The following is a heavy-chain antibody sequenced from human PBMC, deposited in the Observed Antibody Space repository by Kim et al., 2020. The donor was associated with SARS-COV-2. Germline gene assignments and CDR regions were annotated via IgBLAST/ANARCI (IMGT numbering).Heavy chain of an antibody. CDR2: ISWNGGTR. Sequence: SLRLSCAVSGFTFGDYAMHWVRQAPGKGLEWVSSISWNGGTRLYADSVKGRFTISRDNAKNSLYLLMNSLGPEDTALYYCARLAVAAPFDYWGQGTLVTVSS. CDR1: GFTFGDYA. D-gene: IGHD6-19*01. V-gene: IGHV3-9*01. CDR3: ARLAVAAPFDY. J-gene: IGHJ4*02.